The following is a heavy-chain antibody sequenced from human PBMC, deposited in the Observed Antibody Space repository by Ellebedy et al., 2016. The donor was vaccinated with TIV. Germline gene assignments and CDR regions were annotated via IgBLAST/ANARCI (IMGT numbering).Heavy chain of an antibody. CDR3: ARDANDYGIDAFDI. J-gene: IGHJ3*02. CDR2: IYYSVRT. Sequence: SETLSLTCTVSGASIDSGGYYWNWIRHHPGKGLDWIGYIYYSVRTEYNPSRKSRVSMSVDPSKTQFSLRLTSVTAADTAVYFCARDANDYGIDAFDIWGHGTMVTVSA. D-gene: IGHD4-17*01. V-gene: IGHV4-31*03. CDR1: GASIDSGGYY.